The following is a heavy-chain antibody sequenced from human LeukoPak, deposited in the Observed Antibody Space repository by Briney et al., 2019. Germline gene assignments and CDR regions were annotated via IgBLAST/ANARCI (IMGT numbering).Heavy chain of an antibody. D-gene: IGHD3-22*01. J-gene: IGHJ3*02. Sequence: PGGSLRLSCAASGFTFSSYSMNWVRQAPGKGLEWVSSISSSSSYIYYADSVKGRFTLSRDNAKNSLYLQMNSLRAEDTAVYYCAGYYDSSGYYYEGSLGAFDIWGQGTMVTVSS. CDR1: GFTFSSYS. CDR2: ISSSSSYI. V-gene: IGHV3-21*01. CDR3: AGYYDSSGYYYEGSLGAFDI.